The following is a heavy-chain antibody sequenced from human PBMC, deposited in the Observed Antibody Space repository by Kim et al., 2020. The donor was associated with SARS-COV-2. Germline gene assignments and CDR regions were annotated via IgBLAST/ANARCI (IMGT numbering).Heavy chain of an antibody. CDR2: IYYSGST. Sequence: SETLSLTCTVSGGSISSSSYYWGWIRQPPGKGLEWIGSIYYSGSTYYNPSLKSRVTISVDTSKNQFSLKLSSVTAADTAVYYCARLPLVVVPAAIREYYYYGMDVWGQGTTVTVSS. CDR3: ARLPLVVVPAAIREYYYYGMDV. D-gene: IGHD2-2*01. CDR1: GGSISSSSYY. V-gene: IGHV4-39*01. J-gene: IGHJ6*02.